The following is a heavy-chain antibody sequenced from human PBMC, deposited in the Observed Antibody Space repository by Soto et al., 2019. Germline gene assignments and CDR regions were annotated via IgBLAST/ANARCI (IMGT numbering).Heavy chain of an antibody. CDR3: ARVNRGAFDH. CDR1: GGSIQDYY. J-gene: IGHJ4*02. CDR2: IFYTGST. V-gene: IGHV4-59*01. Sequence: VQLQESGPGLVKPSQTLSLTCTVSGGSIQDYYWVWIRQPPGKGLEWIGSIFYTGSTDYNPSLKSRVTLSLATSKNQFSLNLSSVTAADTAVYYCARVNRGAFDHWGQGALVTVSS.